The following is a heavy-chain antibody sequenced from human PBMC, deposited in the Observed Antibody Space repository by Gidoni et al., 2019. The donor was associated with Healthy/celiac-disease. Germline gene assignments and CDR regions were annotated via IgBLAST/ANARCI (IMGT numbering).Heavy chain of an antibody. CDR2: ISYSGST. Sequence: QVQLQESGPGRVKPSETLALTCTVSDCSISSYYWSWRRHTPGMGLEGIGYISYSGSTNYNPSLKRRVTISVDTSKNQFSLNLSSVTAADPAVYYCARAYGARLYYFDYWGQGTLVTVSS. V-gene: IGHV4-59*01. D-gene: IGHD3-10*01. J-gene: IGHJ4*02. CDR1: DCSISSYY. CDR3: ARAYGARLYYFDY.